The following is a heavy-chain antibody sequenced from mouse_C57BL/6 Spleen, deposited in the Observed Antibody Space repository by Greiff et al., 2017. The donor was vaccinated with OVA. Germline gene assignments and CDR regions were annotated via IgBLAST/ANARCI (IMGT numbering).Heavy chain of an antibody. CDR3: ARKYYGSSYLFAY. CDR2: IDPANGNT. D-gene: IGHD1-1*01. CDR1: GFNIKNTY. V-gene: IGHV14-3*01. J-gene: IGHJ3*01. Sequence: EVQRVESVAELVRPGASVKLSCTASGFNIKNTYMHWVKQRPEQGLEWIGRIDPANGNTKYAPKFQGKATITADTSSNTAYLQLSSLTSEDTAIYYCARKYYGSSYLFAYWGQGTLVTVSA.